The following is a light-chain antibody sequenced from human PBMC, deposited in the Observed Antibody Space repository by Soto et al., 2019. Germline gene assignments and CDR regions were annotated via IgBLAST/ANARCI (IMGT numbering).Light chain of an antibody. CDR2: DVT. V-gene: IGLV2-14*01. Sequence: QSALTPPAPPSPSPRPSNPLSFPGNHRDVGGYDYVSWYQQHPGKAPKLMIYDVTNRPSGVSNRFSGSKSGNTASLTISGLQAEDEADYYCISYASINTYVFGTGTKVTVL. CDR1: HRDVGGYDY. J-gene: IGLJ1*01. CDR3: ISYASINTYV.